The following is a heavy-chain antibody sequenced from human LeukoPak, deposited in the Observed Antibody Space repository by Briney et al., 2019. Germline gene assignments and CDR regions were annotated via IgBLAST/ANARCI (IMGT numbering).Heavy chain of an antibody. CDR1: GFTFSSYS. V-gene: IGHV3-21*01. D-gene: IGHD4-23*01. Sequence: GGSLRLSCAPSGFTFSSYSMNWVRQAPGNGLEWVSSISSSSSYIYYADSVKGRFTISRDNANNSLYLQMNRLRADDTAVYYCARDLGTVAGYFDYWGQGTLVTVSS. CDR3: ARDLGTVAGYFDY. J-gene: IGHJ4*02. CDR2: ISSSSSYI.